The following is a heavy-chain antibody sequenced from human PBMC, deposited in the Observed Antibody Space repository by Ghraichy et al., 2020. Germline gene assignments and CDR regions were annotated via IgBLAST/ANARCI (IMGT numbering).Heavy chain of an antibody. V-gene: IGHV1-69*02. D-gene: IGHD1-26*01. CDR2: LTPLVGLA. Sequence: SVKVSCKASGGRFNSYTFSWVRQAPGQRLEWMGRLTPLVGLANYAQNFEERVTITADSSMNLVYLELNSLRSEDTAVYYCPRGLSYSARPSLVFDIWGQGTMVTVSS. J-gene: IGHJ3*02. CDR1: GGRFNSYT. CDR3: PRGLSYSARPSLVFDI.